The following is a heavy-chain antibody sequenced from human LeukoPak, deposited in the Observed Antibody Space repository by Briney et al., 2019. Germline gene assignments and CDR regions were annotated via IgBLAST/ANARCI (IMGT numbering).Heavy chain of an antibody. D-gene: IGHD6-13*01. CDR2: IYYSGST. CDR1: GGSISSGDYY. J-gene: IGHJ5*02. CDR3: ARGIAAAGHGGQWFDP. V-gene: IGHV4-30-4*01. Sequence: SQTLSLTCTVSGGSISSGDYYWSWIRQPPGKGLEWIGYIYYSGSTYYNPSLKSRVTISVDTSKNQFSLKLSSVTAADTAVYYCARGIAAAGHGGQWFDPWGQGTLVTVSS.